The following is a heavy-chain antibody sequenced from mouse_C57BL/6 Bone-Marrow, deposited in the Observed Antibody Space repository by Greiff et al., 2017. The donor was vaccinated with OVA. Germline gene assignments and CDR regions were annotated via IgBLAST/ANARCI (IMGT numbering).Heavy chain of an antibody. J-gene: IGHJ3*01. V-gene: IGHV5-4*01. CDR2: ISDGGSYT. D-gene: IGHD2-3*01. CDR3: ARDRDGYYFAY. CDR1: GFTFSSYA. Sequence: DVQLVESGGGLVKPGGSLKLSCAASGFTFSSYAMSWVRQTPEKRLEWVATISDGGSYTYYPDNVKGRFTISRDNAKNNLYLQMSHLKSEDTAMYYCARDRDGYYFAYWGQGTLVTVSA.